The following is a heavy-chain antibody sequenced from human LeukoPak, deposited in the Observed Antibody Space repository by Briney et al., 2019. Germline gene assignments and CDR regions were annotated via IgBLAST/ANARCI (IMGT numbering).Heavy chain of an antibody. Sequence: SETLSLTCTVSGGSISSGSYYWNWIRQPPGKGLEWIGYIYYSGSTYYNPSLKSRVTISVDTSKNQFSLKLSSVTAADTAVYYCARSLVLADDAFDIWGQGTMVTVSS. D-gene: IGHD3-10*01. V-gene: IGHV4-30-4*08. CDR1: GGSISSGSYY. J-gene: IGHJ3*02. CDR2: IYYSGST. CDR3: ARSLVLADDAFDI.